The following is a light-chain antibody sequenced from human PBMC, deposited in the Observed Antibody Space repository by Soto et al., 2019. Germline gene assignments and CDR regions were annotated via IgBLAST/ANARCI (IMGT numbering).Light chain of an antibody. CDR1: QSIRSY. J-gene: IGKJ2*01. CDR3: QQCSSYYT. CDR2: KAS. Sequence: IQMTQSPSSRSASGGDRVTVAVRASQSIRSYLNGYQQKPGKAPKLLIYKASTLKSGVPSRFSGSGSGTEFTLTISRLQPDDFATYYCQQCSSYYTFGQGTKVDIK. V-gene: IGKV1-5*03.